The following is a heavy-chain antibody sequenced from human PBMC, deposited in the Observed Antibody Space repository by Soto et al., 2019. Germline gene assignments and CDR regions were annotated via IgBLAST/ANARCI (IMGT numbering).Heavy chain of an antibody. CDR3: ARDSDTTSPDFDY. V-gene: IGHV3-21*01. CDR2: ISTTGTYI. CDR1: GFTFSDYT. D-gene: IGHD5-18*01. Sequence: GGSLRLSCAASGFTFSDYTVTWVRQAPGKGLEWVSSISTTGTYIYYADSVKGRFTISRDNAENSLYLQMSSLRAEDSAVYYCARDSDTTSPDFDYWGQGTLVTVSS. J-gene: IGHJ4*02.